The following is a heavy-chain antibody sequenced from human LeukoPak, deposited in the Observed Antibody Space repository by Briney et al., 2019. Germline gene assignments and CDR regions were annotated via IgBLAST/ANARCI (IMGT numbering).Heavy chain of an antibody. D-gene: IGHD3-22*01. Sequence: PGGSLRLSCAASGFTFSSYAMSWVRQAPGKGLEWVSAISGSGGSTYYADSVKGRFTISRDNSKNTLYLQMNSLRAEDTAVYYCAEGDYDSSGYYLRGGAFDIWGQGTMVTVSS. J-gene: IGHJ3*02. CDR3: AEGDYDSSGYYLRGGAFDI. V-gene: IGHV3-23*01. CDR1: GFTFSSYA. CDR2: ISGSGGST.